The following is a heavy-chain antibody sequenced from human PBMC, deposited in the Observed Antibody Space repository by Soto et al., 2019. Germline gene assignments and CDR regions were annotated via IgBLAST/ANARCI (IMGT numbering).Heavy chain of an antibody. CDR2: MNPNSGNT. CDR1: RYTFISYD. Sequence: QVQLVQSGAEVKKSGASVTVSCKASRYTFISYDINWVRQATGQGLEWMGWMNPNSGNTGYAQKFQGRITMTWNTSTNTAYMEGISLRSEDTAVYYCARGQEVWWNAGPLGLHGLDVWGQGTTVTVSS. CDR3: ARGQEVWWNAGPLGLHGLDV. V-gene: IGHV1-8*01. D-gene: IGHD3-16*01. J-gene: IGHJ6*02.